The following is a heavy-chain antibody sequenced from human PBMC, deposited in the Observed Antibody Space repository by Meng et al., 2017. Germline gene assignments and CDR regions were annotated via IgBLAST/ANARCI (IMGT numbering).Heavy chain of an antibody. CDR1: GFTFSSYA. V-gene: IGHV3-30*01. CDR2: ISYDGSNK. J-gene: IGHJ4*02. CDR3: ASMDY. Sequence: QVRLVGAWVGVVQPGRSLRLSWAAYGFTFSSYAMHWDRQDPGKGLDWVGVISYDGSNKYYADSVKGRFTISIYNSKNTLYLQMNSLNSGDTAVYYCASMDYWGQGTLVTVSS.